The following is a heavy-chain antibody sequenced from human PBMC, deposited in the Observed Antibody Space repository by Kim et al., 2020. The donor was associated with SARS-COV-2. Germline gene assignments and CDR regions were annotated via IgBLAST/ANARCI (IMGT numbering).Heavy chain of an antibody. J-gene: IGHJ5*02. CDR3: VRAPQGYCTDNTCYSNWFDP. D-gene: IGHD2-8*02. CDR2: ISSGGAYI. V-gene: IGHV3-21*01. Sequence: GGSLRLSCAASGFTFSKYRMHWVRQAPGKGLEWVSTISSGGAYIYYADSVKGRFTISRDNARDSLSLQMNSLGVDDTAVYYCVRAPQGYCTDNTCYSNWFDPWGQGTLVTVSS. CDR1: GFTFSKYR.